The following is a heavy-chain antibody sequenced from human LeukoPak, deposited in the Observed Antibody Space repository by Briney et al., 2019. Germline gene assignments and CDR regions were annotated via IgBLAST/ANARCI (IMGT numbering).Heavy chain of an antibody. V-gene: IGHV3-33*08. CDR2: IWYDGSNK. D-gene: IGHD4-23*01. CDR1: GFTLSTFH. J-gene: IGHJ4*02. Sequence: PGGSLGLSCAASGFTLSTFHMGWVRQAPGKGLEWVAVIWYDGSNKYYADSVKGRFTISRDNSKNTLYLQMNSLRAEDTAVYYCVRAPDYGGKGDYFDYWGQGTLVTVSS. CDR3: VRAPDYGGKGDYFDY.